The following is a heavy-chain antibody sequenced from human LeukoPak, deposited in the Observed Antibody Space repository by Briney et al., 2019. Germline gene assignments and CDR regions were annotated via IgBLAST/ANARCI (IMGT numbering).Heavy chain of an antibody. Sequence: GASVKVSCKASQYTFTGYYIHWVRQAPGQGLEWMGWINPNSGGTNYAQKFQGRVTMTRDTSISTAYMELSRLRSDDTAVYYCAREGYCGGDCHIDYWGQGTLVTVSS. CDR1: QYTFTGYY. V-gene: IGHV1-2*02. D-gene: IGHD2-21*02. J-gene: IGHJ4*02. CDR2: INPNSGGT. CDR3: AREGYCGGDCHIDY.